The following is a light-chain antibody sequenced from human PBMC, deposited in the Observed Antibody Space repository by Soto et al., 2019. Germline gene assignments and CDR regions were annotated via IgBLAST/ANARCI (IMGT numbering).Light chain of an antibody. CDR2: GVS. V-gene: IGKV3-15*01. CDR1: QSVSSK. J-gene: IGKJ2*01. Sequence: EIVMTQSPATLSVSPGERATLSCRASQSVSSKLAWFQQKPGQAPSLLIYGVSTRATGVPDRFSGSGSGTEFTLTINSLQSEDFAVYYCQQYNNWPHTFGQGTKVDIK. CDR3: QQYNNWPHT.